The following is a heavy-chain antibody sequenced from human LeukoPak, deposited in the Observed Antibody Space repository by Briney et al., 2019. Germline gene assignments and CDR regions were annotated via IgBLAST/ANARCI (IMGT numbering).Heavy chain of an antibody. CDR2: IGTAGDT. Sequence: PGGSLRLSCAASGFTFSSYDMHWVRQATGKGLEWVSAIGTAGDTYYARPVKGRFAISRENAKTSLYLQMNSLRAEDTAVYYCARGRYSGYVDYWGQGTLVTVSS. D-gene: IGHD5-12*01. CDR1: GFTFSSYD. J-gene: IGHJ4*02. V-gene: IGHV3-13*01. CDR3: ARGRYSGYVDY.